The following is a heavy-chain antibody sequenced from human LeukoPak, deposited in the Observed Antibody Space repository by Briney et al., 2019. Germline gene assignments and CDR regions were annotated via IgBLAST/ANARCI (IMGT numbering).Heavy chain of an antibody. CDR1: GFTFSSYW. J-gene: IGHJ4*02. D-gene: IGHD1-26*01. CDR3: ARDLTGAVFDF. Sequence: GGSLRLSCEASGFTFSSYWMHWVRQVPGKGQVCVSRITSDGSSTSYADSVRGRFTISRDNAKNTVYLQMNSLRAEDTAVYYCARDLTGAVFDFWGQGTLVTVSS. V-gene: IGHV3-74*01. CDR2: ITSDGSST.